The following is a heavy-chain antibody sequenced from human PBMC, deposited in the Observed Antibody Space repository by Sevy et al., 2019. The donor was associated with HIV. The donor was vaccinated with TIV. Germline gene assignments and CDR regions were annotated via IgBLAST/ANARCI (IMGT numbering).Heavy chain of an antibody. D-gene: IGHD1-1*01. CDR1: GYTFTGYY. J-gene: IGHJ3*02. CDR2: INPNSGGT. V-gene: IGHV1-2*06. Sequence: ASVKVSCKASGYTFTGYYMHWVRQAPGQGLEWMGRINPNSGGTNYAQKFQGRVTMTRDTSIRTAYMELSRLRSDDTAVYYCARDQSTTGTTGYDAFDIWGQGTMVTVSS. CDR3: ARDQSTTGTTGYDAFDI.